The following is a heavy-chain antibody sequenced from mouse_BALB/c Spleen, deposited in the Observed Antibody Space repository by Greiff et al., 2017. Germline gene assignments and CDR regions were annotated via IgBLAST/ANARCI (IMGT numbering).Heavy chain of an antibody. J-gene: IGHJ3*01. D-gene: IGHD2-1*01. CDR3: AGNLFAY. CDR1: GFAFSSYD. Sequence: DVKLVESGGGLVKPGGSLKLSCAASGFAFSSYDMSWVRQTPEKRLEWVAYISSGGGSTYYPDTVKGRFTISRDNAKNTLYLQMSSLKSEDTAMYYCAGNLFAYWGQGTLVTVSA. CDR2: ISSGGGST. V-gene: IGHV5-12-1*01.